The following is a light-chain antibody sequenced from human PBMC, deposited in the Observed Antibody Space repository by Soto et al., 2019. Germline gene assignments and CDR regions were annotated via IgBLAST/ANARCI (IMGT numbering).Light chain of an antibody. CDR2: NAS. Sequence: EIVLTQSPATLSLSPGERATLSCRASQSVCNYLAWYQQKPGQAPRLLIDNASNRATGIPTRFSGSGSGTDFTLSISTLEPEDFAVYYCQHLRTFGQGTRLEIK. CDR3: QHLRT. V-gene: IGKV3-11*01. J-gene: IGKJ5*01. CDR1: QSVCNY.